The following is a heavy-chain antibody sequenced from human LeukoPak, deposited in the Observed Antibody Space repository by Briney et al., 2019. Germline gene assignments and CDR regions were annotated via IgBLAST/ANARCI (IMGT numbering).Heavy chain of an antibody. CDR3: ARVGAPGSSGSNGVRAFDI. J-gene: IGHJ3*02. CDR2: IYYSGST. V-gene: IGHV4-30-4*08. CDR1: GYSISSGYY. D-gene: IGHD3-22*01. Sequence: SETLSLTCAVSGYSISSGYYWSWIRQPPGKGLEWIGYIYYSGSTYYNPSLKSRVTISVDTSKNQFSLKLSSVTAADTAVYYCARVGAPGSSGSNGVRAFDIWGQGTMVTVSS.